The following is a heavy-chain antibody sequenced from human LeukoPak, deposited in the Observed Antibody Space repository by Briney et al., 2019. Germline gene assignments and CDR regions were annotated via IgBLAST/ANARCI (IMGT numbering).Heavy chain of an antibody. CDR2: IRYDGSNK. D-gene: IGHD6-19*01. J-gene: IGHJ4*02. CDR1: GFTFSSYG. CDR3: AASPLAVAGLDY. V-gene: IGHV3-30*02. Sequence: GGSLRLSCAASGFTFSSYGMHWVRQAPGKGLEWVAFIRYDGSNKYYADSVKGRFTISRDNSKNTLYLQMNSLRAEDTAVYYCAASPLAVAGLDYWGQGTLVTVSS.